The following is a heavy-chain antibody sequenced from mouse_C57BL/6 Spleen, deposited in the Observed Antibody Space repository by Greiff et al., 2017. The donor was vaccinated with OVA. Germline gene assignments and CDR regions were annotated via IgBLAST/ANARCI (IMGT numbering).Heavy chain of an antibody. CDR2: IRNKANNHAT. CDR3: TRHGNYRAYFDY. D-gene: IGHD2-1*01. V-gene: IGHV6-6*01. J-gene: IGHJ2*01. CDR1: GFTFSDAW. Sequence: EVKLMESGGGLVQPGGSMKLSCAASGFTFSDAWMDWVRQSPEKGLEWVAEIRNKANNHATYYAESVKGRFTISRDDSKSSVYLQMNSLRAEDTGIYYCTRHGNYRAYFDYWGQGTTLTVSS.